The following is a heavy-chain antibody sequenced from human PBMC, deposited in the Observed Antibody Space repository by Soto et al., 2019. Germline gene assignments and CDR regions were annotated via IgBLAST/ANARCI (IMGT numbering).Heavy chain of an antibody. V-gene: IGHV1-69*02. CDR1: GNTLNTDT. J-gene: IGHJ5*02. CDR3: AIGRTGSNGYYWA. Sequence: QVQLVQSGAEVKKPGSSVKVSCKPSGNTLNTDTITWLRQAPGQGLEWMGRIIPVIGVGTYAQKFQDRVTITADKTTTTVYMELTSLTSEDTATYYCAIGRTGSNGYYWAWGQRTQVTVS. CDR2: IIPVIGVG. D-gene: IGHD3-22*01.